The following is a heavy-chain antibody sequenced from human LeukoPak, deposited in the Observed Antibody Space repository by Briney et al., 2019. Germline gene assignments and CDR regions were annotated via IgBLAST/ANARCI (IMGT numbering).Heavy chain of an antibody. CDR3: ARDLGWIQFGD. CDR1: GFTFSSYS. D-gene: IGHD5-18*01. Sequence: PGGSLRLSCAASGFTFSSYSMNWVRQAPGKGLEWVSSISSSSSYIYYADSVKGRFTISRDNSKNTVYLQMNSLRAEDTALYFCARDLGWIQFGDWGQGTLVTVSS. CDR2: ISSSSSYI. V-gene: IGHV3-21*04. J-gene: IGHJ4*02.